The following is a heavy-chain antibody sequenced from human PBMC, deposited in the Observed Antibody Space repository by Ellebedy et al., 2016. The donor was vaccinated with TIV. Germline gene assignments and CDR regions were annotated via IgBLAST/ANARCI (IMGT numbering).Heavy chain of an antibody. CDR3: AREGSWYDSALDY. Sequence: AASVKVPCKASGGTFSSYAISWVRQAPGQGLEWMGRIIPILGIANYAQKFQGRVTITADKSTSTAYMELSSLRSEDTAVYYCAREGSWYDSALDYWGQGTLVTVSS. D-gene: IGHD6-13*01. CDR2: IIPILGIA. V-gene: IGHV1-69*04. CDR1: GGTFSSYA. J-gene: IGHJ4*02.